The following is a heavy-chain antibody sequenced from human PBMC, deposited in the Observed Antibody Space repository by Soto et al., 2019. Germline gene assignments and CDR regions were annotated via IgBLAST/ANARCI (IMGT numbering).Heavy chain of an antibody. D-gene: IGHD3-3*01. CDR3: ARPYYDFWSGYTRPFDY. J-gene: IGHJ4*02. CDR2: ISSSSSYI. Sequence: GGSLRLSXEASGFTFSDYVMNWVRQAPGKGLEWVSSISSSSSYIYYADSVKGRFTISRDNAKNSLYLQMNSLRAEDTAVYYCARPYYDFWSGYTRPFDYWGQGTLVTVSS. V-gene: IGHV3-21*01. CDR1: GFTFSDYV.